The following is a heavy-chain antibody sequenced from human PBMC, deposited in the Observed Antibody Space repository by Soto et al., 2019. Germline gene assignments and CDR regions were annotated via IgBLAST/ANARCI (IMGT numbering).Heavy chain of an antibody. J-gene: IGHJ6*02. CDR1: GYTFTGYY. CDR3: AREGLYSNQNYYYGMDV. Sequence: QVQLVQSGAEVKKPGASVKVSCKASGYTFTGYYMHWVRQAPGQGLEWMGWINPNSGGTNYAQKFQGWVTMPRETSISTAYMELSRLRSDDTAVYYCAREGLYSNQNYYYGMDVWGQGTTVTVSS. CDR2: INPNSGGT. V-gene: IGHV1-2*04. D-gene: IGHD4-4*01.